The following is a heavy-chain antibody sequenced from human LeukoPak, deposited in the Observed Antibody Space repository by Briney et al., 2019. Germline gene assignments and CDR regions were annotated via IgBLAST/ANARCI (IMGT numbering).Heavy chain of an antibody. V-gene: IGHV3-74*01. J-gene: IGHJ4*02. CDR2: INSDGSTT. Sequence: GRSLRLSCAASGFTFSDYWMYWVRHVPGKGLVCVSRINSDGSTTTYADSVKSRFTISRDNAENSLYLQMNSLRVEDTAFYYCAKDNRRHYTSGPNPDSLHWGQGALVTVSS. CDR1: GFTFSDYW. D-gene: IGHD6-19*01. CDR3: AKDNRRHYTSGPNPDSLH.